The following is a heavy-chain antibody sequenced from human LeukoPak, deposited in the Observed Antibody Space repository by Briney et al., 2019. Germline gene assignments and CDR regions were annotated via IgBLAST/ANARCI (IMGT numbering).Heavy chain of an antibody. V-gene: IGHV3-48*03. CDR2: ISSSGSTI. Sequence: GGSLRLSCAASGFTFSSYEMNWVRQAPGKGLEWVSYISSSGSTIYYADSVKGRFTISRDNAKNSPYPQMNSLRAEDTAVYYCACSLFGELPSLGYWGQGTLVTVSS. D-gene: IGHD3-10*02. CDR1: GFTFSSYE. J-gene: IGHJ4*02. CDR3: ACSLFGELPSLGY.